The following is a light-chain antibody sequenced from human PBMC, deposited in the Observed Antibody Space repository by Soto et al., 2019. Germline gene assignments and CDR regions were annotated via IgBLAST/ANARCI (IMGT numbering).Light chain of an antibody. CDR2: EVV. CDR1: KNDIGVYDF. CDR3: KSYAGSNTYV. V-gene: IGLV2-8*01. Sequence: QFALTQPPSASGSPGQSVTISCSRTKNDIGVYDFVSWYQHHPGKAPRLIIYEVVQRPSGVPDRFSGSKSGNTASLTVSGLQAADEADYFCKSYAGSNTYVFGSGTKVTVL. J-gene: IGLJ1*01.